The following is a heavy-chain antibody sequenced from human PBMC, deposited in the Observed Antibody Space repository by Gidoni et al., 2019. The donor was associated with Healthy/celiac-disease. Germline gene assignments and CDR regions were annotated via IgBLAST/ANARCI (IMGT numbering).Heavy chain of an antibody. V-gene: IGHV3-33*01. CDR3: ARDHRIAAAGGWFDP. D-gene: IGHD6-13*01. CDR1: GFTFSSYG. CDR2: IWYDGSNK. J-gene: IGHJ5*02. Sequence: QVQLVESGGGVVQPGRSLRLSCAASGFTFSSYGMHWVRQAPGKGLGWVAVIWYDGSNKYYAYSVKGRFTISRDNSKNTLYLQMNSLRAEDTAVYYCARDHRIAAAGGWFDPWGQGTLVTVSS.